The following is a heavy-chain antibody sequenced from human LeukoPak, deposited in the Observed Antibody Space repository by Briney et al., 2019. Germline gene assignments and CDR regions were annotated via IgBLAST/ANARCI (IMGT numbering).Heavy chain of an antibody. J-gene: IGHJ4*02. Sequence: GGSLRLSCAASGFTFSSYSMNWVRQAPGKGLEWVSSISSSSSYIYYADSVKGRFTISRDNAKNSLYLQMNSLRAEDTAVYYCAAYSSGWYGPPLDYWGQGTLVTVSS. D-gene: IGHD6-19*01. CDR1: GFTFSSYS. V-gene: IGHV3-21*01. CDR2: ISSSSSYI. CDR3: AAYSSGWYGPPLDY.